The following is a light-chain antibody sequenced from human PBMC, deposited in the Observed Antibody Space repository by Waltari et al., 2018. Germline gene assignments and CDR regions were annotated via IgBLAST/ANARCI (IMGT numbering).Light chain of an antibody. CDR1: QSISQW. CDR3: QYYYSFSRT. CDR2: RAS. J-gene: IGKJ1*01. Sequence: DIQLTQSPSALSASVGDRGTIACRASQSISQWLAWYQQKPGKAPRLLIQRASVLQTGVAPRFSASGSGTEFTFTISSLLPDDFATYYCQYYYSFSRTFGQGTKVEIK. V-gene: IGKV1-5*03.